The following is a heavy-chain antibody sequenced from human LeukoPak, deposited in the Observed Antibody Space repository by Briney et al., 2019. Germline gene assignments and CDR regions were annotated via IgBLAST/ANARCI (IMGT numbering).Heavy chain of an antibody. CDR1: GGTFSSYA. CDR2: IIPILGIA. CDR3: ARDPSFGSGSYRFDY. J-gene: IGHJ4*02. D-gene: IGHD1-26*01. V-gene: IGHV1-69*04. Sequence: SVKVSCKASGGTFSSYAISWVRQAPGQGLEWMGRIIPILGIANYAQKFQGRVTITADKSTSTAYMELSSLRSEDTAVYYCARDPSFGSGSYRFDYWGQGTLGTVSS.